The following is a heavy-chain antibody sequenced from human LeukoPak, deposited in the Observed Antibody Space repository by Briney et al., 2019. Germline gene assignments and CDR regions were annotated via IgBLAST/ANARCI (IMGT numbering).Heavy chain of an antibody. Sequence: GGSLRLSCAASGFTFSSYGMHWVRQAPGKGLEWVAVISYDGSNKYYADSVKGRFTISRDNSKNTLYLQMNSLRAEDTAVYYCAKVGVGAIFAFDIWGQGTMVTVSS. CDR2: ISYDGSNK. D-gene: IGHD1-26*01. CDR1: GFTFSSYG. CDR3: AKVGVGAIFAFDI. J-gene: IGHJ3*02. V-gene: IGHV3-30*18.